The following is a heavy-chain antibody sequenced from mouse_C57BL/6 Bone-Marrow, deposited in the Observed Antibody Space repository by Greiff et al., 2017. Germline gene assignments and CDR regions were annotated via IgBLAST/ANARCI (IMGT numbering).Heavy chain of an antibody. J-gene: IGHJ1*03. Sequence: DVHLVESGGGLVQPKGSLKLSCAASGFSFNTYAMNWVRQAPGKGLEWVARIRSKSNNYATYYADSVKDRFTISRDDSERMLYLQMNNLKTEDTAMYYCVISYGSSYGWYFDVWGTGTTVTVSS. V-gene: IGHV10-1*01. CDR2: IRSKSNNYAT. D-gene: IGHD1-1*01. CDR3: VISYGSSYGWYFDV. CDR1: GFSFNTYA.